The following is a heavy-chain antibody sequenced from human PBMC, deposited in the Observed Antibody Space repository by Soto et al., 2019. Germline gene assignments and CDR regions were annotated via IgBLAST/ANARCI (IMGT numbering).Heavy chain of an antibody. CDR2: TYYRSKWYN. D-gene: IGHD5-18*01. V-gene: IGHV6-1*01. CDR1: GDSVSSNSAT. CDR3: ARSNSYGPPLDY. Sequence: SPTLSLPCAISGDSVSSNSATWHWIRQSPSRGLEWLGRTYYRSKWYNDYAVSVKSRITINPDTSKNQLSLQLNSVTPEDTAVYYCARSNSYGPPLDYWGQGALVTVSS. J-gene: IGHJ4*02.